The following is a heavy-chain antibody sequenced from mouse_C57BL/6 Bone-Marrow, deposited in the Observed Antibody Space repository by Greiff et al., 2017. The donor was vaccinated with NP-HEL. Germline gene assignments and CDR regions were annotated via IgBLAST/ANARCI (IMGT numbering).Heavy chain of an antibody. V-gene: IGHV5-6*02. D-gene: IGHD1-1*01. Sequence: DVMLVESGGDLVKPGGSLKLSCAASGFTFSSYGMSWVRQTPDKRLEWVATISSGGSYTYYPDSVKGRFTISRDNAKNTLYLQMSSLKSEDTAMYYCERQGLLRFVYFDVWGTGTTVTVSS. CDR2: ISSGGSYT. J-gene: IGHJ1*03. CDR3: ERQGLLRFVYFDV. CDR1: GFTFSSYG.